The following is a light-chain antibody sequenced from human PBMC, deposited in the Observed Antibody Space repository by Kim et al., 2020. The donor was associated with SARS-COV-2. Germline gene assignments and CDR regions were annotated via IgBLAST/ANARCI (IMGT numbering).Light chain of an antibody. J-gene: IGKJ1*01. CDR3: QQYNNWPPR. Sequence: VSPGESATLSCRASQSVSSNLAWYQQKPGQAPRLLIYGASTRATGIPARFSGSGSGTEFTLTISSLQSEDFAVYYCQQYNNWPPRFGQGTKVDIK. CDR1: QSVSSN. CDR2: GAS. V-gene: IGKV3-15*01.